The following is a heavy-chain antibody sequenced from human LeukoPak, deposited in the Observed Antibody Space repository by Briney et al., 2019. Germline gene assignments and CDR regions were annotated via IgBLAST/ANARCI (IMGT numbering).Heavy chain of an antibody. CDR2: IYSCGST. J-gene: IGHJ5*02. V-gene: IGHV3-66*03. Sequence: PGGSLRLSCAASGFTVSSNYMSWVRQAPGKGLDWVSVIYSCGSTYYADSVKGRFTISRDNSKNTLYLQMNSLRAEDTAVYYCARELFLEWLLYELRGPNWFDPWGQGTLVTVSS. CDR3: ARELFLEWLLYELRGPNWFDP. D-gene: IGHD3-3*01. CDR1: GFTVSSNY.